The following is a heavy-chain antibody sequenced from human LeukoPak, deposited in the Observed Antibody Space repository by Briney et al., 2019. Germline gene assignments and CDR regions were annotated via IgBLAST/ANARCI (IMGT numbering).Heavy chain of an antibody. D-gene: IGHD2-15*01. Sequence: SETLSLTRTVSGASINTGDYYWGWIRQPPGKGPEWIGSLYYSGNTYYSPSLKSRVTMSIHTSKNQFSLNLNSVTAADTAMYYCARGQIVVVVADTTEWFDPWGQGTLVTVSS. J-gene: IGHJ5*02. CDR1: GASINTGDYY. CDR3: ARGQIVVVVADTTEWFDP. CDR2: LYYSGNT. V-gene: IGHV4-39*07.